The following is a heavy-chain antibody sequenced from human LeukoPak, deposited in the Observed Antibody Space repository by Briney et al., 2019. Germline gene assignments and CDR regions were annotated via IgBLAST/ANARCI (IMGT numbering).Heavy chain of an antibody. J-gene: IGHJ4*02. D-gene: IGHD3-3*01. CDR1: GGSFSGYY. Sequence: SETLSLTCAVYGGSFSGYYWSWIRQPPGKGLEWIGEINHSGSTNYNPSLKSRVTISVDTSKNQFSLKLSSVTAADTAVYYCARHVYGTYDFWSDYPVGYFDYWGQGTPVTVSS. CDR2: INHSGST. V-gene: IGHV4-34*01. CDR3: ARHVYGTYDFWSDYPVGYFDY.